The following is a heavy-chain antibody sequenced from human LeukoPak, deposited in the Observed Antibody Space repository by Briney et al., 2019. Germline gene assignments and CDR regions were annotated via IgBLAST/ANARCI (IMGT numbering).Heavy chain of an antibody. CDR3: ARDRIVGATRGGDFDY. D-gene: IGHD1-26*01. V-gene: IGHV3-33*01. CDR1: RFTFSRYG. Sequence: GGSLRLSCAASRFTFSRYGMHWVRQAPGKGLEWVAVIWYDGSNKYYADSVKGRFTISRDNSKNTLYLQMNSLRAEDTAVYYCARDRIVGATRGGDFDYWGQGTLVTVSS. CDR2: IWYDGSNK. J-gene: IGHJ4*02.